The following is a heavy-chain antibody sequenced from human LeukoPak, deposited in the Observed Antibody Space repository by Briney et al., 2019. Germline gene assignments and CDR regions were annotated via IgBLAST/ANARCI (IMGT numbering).Heavy chain of an antibody. V-gene: IGHV5-51*01. CDR1: GYSFTSYW. D-gene: IGHD4-17*01. CDR3: ARQRAGVYGDYDPYGMDV. Sequence: GESLKISCKGSGYSFTSYWIGWVRQMPGKGLEWMGIIYPGDSDTRYSPSFQGQVTISADKFISTAYLQWSSLKASDTAMYYCARQRAGVYGDYDPYGMDVWGQGTTVTVSS. CDR2: IYPGDSDT. J-gene: IGHJ6*02.